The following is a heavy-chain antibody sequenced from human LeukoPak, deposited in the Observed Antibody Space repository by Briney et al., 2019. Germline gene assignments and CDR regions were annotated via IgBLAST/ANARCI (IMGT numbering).Heavy chain of an antibody. CDR2: IRYDGSNE. CDR1: GFTFSNYG. Sequence: GSLRLSCAASGFTFSNYGIHWVRQAPGKGLEWVAFIRYDGSNEYYADSVKGRFTISRDNSKSTLFLQMNSLRTEDTAVYYCVKDQAHNWNYVRAIDYWGQGTPVTVSS. CDR3: VKDQAHNWNYVRAIDY. J-gene: IGHJ4*02. D-gene: IGHD1-7*01. V-gene: IGHV3-30*02.